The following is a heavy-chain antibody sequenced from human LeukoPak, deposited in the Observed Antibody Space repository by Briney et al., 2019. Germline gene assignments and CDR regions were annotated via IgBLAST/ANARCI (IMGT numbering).Heavy chain of an antibody. CDR1: GFTFNDYC. CDR3: VRGGLMLYNIGLDT. Sequence: PGGSLRLSCAASGFTFNDYCIHWVRQAPGQGLVWVSRINTDGSRIYYADSVKGRCTISTDNAKNTVYLEMNSLRAEDEAVYYCVRGGLMLYNIGLDTWGQGTMVTVSS. J-gene: IGHJ5*02. CDR2: INTDGSRI. V-gene: IGHV3-74*01. D-gene: IGHD2-8*01.